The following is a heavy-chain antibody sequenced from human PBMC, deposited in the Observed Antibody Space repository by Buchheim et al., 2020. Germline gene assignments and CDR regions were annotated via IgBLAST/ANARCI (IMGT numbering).Heavy chain of an antibody. CDR2: IYYSGST. D-gene: IGHD3-22*01. Sequence: QVQLQESGPGLVKPSQTLSLTCTVSGGSISSGGYYWSWIRQHPGKGLEWIGYIYYSGSTYYNPSLKSRVTISVDPSKNPFSLKLSSVTAADTAVYYCARISYYYDSSGYYDGYYYGMDVWGQGTT. CDR1: GGSISSGGYY. J-gene: IGHJ6*02. V-gene: IGHV4-31*03. CDR3: ARISYYYDSSGYYDGYYYGMDV.